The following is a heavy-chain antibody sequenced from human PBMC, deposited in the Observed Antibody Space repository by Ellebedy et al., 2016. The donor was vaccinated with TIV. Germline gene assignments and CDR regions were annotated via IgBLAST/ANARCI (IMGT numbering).Heavy chain of an antibody. CDR3: AKSERWLRGNALDI. Sequence: SETLSLXCSVSGGSINNSNYFWGWIRQPPGKGLQWIGSINYRGNTYYKPSLKSRVTMSVDTSKSQFSLRLTSVTAADTAVYFCAKSERWLRGNALDIWGQGTMVTVSS. V-gene: IGHV4-39*01. CDR1: GGSINNSNYF. J-gene: IGHJ3*02. D-gene: IGHD5-24*01. CDR2: INYRGNT.